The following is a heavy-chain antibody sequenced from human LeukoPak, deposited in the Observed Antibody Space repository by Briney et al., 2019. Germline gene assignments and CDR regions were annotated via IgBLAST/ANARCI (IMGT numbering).Heavy chain of an antibody. V-gene: IGHV3-48*01. Sequence: GGSQRLSCAASGFTFSSYSMNWVRQAPGKGLEWVSYISSSSSTIYYADSVKGRFTISRDNAKNSLYLQMNSLRAEDTTVYYCARDVNFWSGYFDYWGQGTLVIVSS. CDR2: ISSSSSTI. CDR1: GFTFSSYS. D-gene: IGHD3-3*01. J-gene: IGHJ4*02. CDR3: ARDVNFWSGYFDY.